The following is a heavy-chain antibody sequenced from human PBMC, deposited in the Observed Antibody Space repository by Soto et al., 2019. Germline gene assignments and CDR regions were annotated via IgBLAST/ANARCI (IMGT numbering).Heavy chain of an antibody. D-gene: IGHD1-26*01. J-gene: IGHJ6*02. V-gene: IGHV4-59*01. CDR3: ARADIVGATGVYYYYGMDV. Sequence: SETLSLTCTVSGGSISSYYRSWIRQPPGKGLEWIGYIYYSGSTNYNPSHKSRVTISVDTSKDQFSLKLSSVTAAGTAVYYCARADIVGATGVYYYYGMDVWGQGTTVTVSS. CDR1: GGSISSYY. CDR2: IYYSGST.